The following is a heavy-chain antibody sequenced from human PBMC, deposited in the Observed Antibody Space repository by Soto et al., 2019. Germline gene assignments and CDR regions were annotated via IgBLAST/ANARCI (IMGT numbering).Heavy chain of an antibody. D-gene: IGHD1-26*01. Sequence: EVQLVESGGGLVQPGGSLRLSCAASGFTFSSYWMSWVRQAPGKGLEWVANIKQDGSEKYYVDSVKGRFTISRDNAKNSLYLQMNSLRAEDTAVYYCARATRWELLDYYYGMDVWGQGTTVTVSS. CDR3: ARATRWELLDYYYGMDV. V-gene: IGHV3-7*03. CDR1: GFTFSSYW. J-gene: IGHJ6*02. CDR2: IKQDGSEK.